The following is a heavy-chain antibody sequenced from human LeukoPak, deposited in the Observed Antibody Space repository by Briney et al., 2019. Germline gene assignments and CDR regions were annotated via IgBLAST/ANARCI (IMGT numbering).Heavy chain of an antibody. V-gene: IGHV1-8*01. D-gene: IGHD5-18*01. CDR1: GYTFTSYD. CDR3: ARGDTAMDYYYYGMDV. J-gene: IGHJ6*02. CDR2: MNPDSGNT. Sequence: ASVKVSCKASGYTFTSYDINWVRQATGQGLEWMGWMNPDSGNTGYAQKFQGRVTMTRNTSISTAYMELSSLRSEDTAVYYCARGDTAMDYYYYGMDVWGQGTTVTVSS.